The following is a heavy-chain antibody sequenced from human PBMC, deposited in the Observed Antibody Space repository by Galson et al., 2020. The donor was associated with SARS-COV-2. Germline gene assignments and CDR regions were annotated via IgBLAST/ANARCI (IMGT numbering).Heavy chain of an antibody. V-gene: IGHV3-13*01. D-gene: IGHD2-2*01. CDR2: IGTAGDT. Sequence: GSLRLSCAASGFTFSSYDMHWVRQATGKGLEWVSAIGTAGDTYYPGSVKGRFTISRENAKNSLYLQMNSLRAGDTAVYYCARARVVPAAIGYYYYYYMDVWGKGTTVTVSS. CDR3: ARARVVPAAIGYYYYYYMDV. CDR1: GFTFSSYD. J-gene: IGHJ6*03.